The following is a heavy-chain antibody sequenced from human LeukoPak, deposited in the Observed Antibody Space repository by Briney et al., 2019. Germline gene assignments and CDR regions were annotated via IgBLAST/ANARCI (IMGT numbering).Heavy chain of an antibody. Sequence: SETLPLTCTVSGGSISSYYWSWIRQPPGKGLEWIGYIYYSGSTNYNPSLKSRVTISVDTSKNQFSLKLSSVTAADTAVYYCARYKDQLARYYYYGMDVWGQGTTVTVSS. V-gene: IGHV4-59*08. J-gene: IGHJ6*02. CDR1: GGSISSYY. D-gene: IGHD2-2*01. CDR2: IYYSGST. CDR3: ARYKDQLARYYYYGMDV.